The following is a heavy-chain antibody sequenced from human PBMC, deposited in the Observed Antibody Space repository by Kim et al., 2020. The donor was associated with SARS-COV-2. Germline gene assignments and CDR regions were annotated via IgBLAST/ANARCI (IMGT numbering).Heavy chain of an antibody. CDR3: AKETLYYDFWSGYHTGIPDTGMDV. V-gene: IGHV3-30*18. CDR2: ISYDGSNK. J-gene: IGHJ6*02. Sequence: GGSLRLSCAASGFTFSSYGMHWVRQAPGKGLEWVAVISYDGSNKYYADSVKGRFTISRDNSKNTLYLQMNILRAEDTAVYYCAKETLYYDFWSGYHTGIPDTGMDVWGQGTTVTVSS. D-gene: IGHD3-3*01. CDR1: GFTFSSYG.